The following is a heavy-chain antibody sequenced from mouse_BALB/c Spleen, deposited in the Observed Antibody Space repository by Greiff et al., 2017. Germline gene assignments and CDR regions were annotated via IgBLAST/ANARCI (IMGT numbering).Heavy chain of an antibody. CDR2: INPYNGGT. CDR3: ARGGGRGYYAMDY. Sequence: EVKLMESGPELVKPGASMKISCKASGYSFTGYTMNWVKQSHGKNLEWIGLINPYNGGTSYNQKFKGKATLTVDKSSSTAYMELLSLTSEDSAVYYCARGGGRGYYAMDYWGQGTSVTVSS. CDR1: GYSFTGYT. D-gene: IGHD3-3*01. J-gene: IGHJ4*01. V-gene: IGHV1-18*01.